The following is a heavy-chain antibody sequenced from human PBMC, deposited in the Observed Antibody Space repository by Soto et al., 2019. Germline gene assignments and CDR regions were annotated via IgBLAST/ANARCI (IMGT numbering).Heavy chain of an antibody. V-gene: IGHV1-18*04. CDR3: ARDQRYYGSGSYYSDN. CDR1: GYTFISYG. D-gene: IGHD3-10*01. Sequence: QVQLVQSGPEVKKPGASVKVSCKASGYTFISYGISWVRQAPGQGLEWMGWISGYTGKADYAQNFQGRVTMTTETSTNTAYMELRSLKSDDTAFYYCARDQRYYGSGSYYSDNWGQGTQVSVSS. CDR2: ISGYTGKA. J-gene: IGHJ4*02.